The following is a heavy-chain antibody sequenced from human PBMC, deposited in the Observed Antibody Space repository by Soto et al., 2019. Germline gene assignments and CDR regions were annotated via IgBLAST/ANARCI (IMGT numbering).Heavy chain of an antibody. J-gene: IGHJ3*02. V-gene: IGHV1-2*02. D-gene: IGHD5-18*01. CDR1: GYTFTDYH. Sequence: GASVKVSCKTSGYTFTDYHTHWVRQAPGQGLEWMGWMNPKSGGAYFAQKFQGRVTLTRDTSIGTAYIEVNSLTSDDTAVYFCTRENIENSDGLYDAFDIWGQGTTVTVSS. CDR3: TRENIENSDGLYDAFDI. CDR2: MNPKSGGA.